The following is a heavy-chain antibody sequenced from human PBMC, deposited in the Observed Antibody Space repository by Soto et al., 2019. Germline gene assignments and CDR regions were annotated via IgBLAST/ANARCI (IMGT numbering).Heavy chain of an antibody. Sequence: GGSLRLSCAASGFTFSTYAMSWVRQAPGKGLEWVSGIGTSGRNTYYPDSVKGRFIISRDNSKNTLYLQMNNLRVEDTAIYYCADGGEWSFNFEYWGLGTLVTVPQ. J-gene: IGHJ4*02. V-gene: IGHV3-23*01. D-gene: IGHD3-16*02. CDR1: GFTFSTYA. CDR3: ADGGEWSFNFEY. CDR2: IGTSGRNT.